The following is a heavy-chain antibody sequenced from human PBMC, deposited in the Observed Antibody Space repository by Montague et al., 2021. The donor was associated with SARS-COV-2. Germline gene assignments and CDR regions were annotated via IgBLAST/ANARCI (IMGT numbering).Heavy chain of an antibody. D-gene: IGHD6-19*01. Sequence: SLRLSCAASGFTFSSYSMSWVRQAPRKGLEWVSVIYSGRSSTLYANSVQGRFSISRDNSKNKVDLQMNSLRGEDTAMYYCAKGTAVPGRRGYYFDSWGQGTVVTVSS. CDR1: GFTFSSYS. CDR2: IYSGRSST. J-gene: IGHJ4*02. CDR3: AKGTAVPGRRGYYFDS. V-gene: IGHV3-23*03.